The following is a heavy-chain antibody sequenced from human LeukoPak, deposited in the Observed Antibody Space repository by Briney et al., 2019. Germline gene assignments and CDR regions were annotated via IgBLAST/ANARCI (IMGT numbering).Heavy chain of an antibody. CDR1: GFTVSSTY. J-gene: IGHJ4*02. CDR2: IYKDGKI. V-gene: IGHV3-53*01. D-gene: IGHD2-21*01. Sequence: TGGSLRLSCAASGFTVSSTYMSWVRKAPGKGLEWVSVIYKDGKIYYIDSVKGRFTISRDTSKNTLYLQMNSLRVEDTAVYYCASRHCSGGDCYFAGADPFDHWGQGTLVTVSS. CDR3: ASRHCSGGDCYFAGADPFDH.